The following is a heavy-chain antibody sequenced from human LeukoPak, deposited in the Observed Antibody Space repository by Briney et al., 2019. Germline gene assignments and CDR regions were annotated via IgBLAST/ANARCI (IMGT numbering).Heavy chain of an antibody. CDR2: IYYSGSA. D-gene: IGHD3-10*01. Sequence: PSETLSLTCTVSGGSISTYYWSWVRQPPGKGLEWIGYIYYSGSANYNPSLKSRVTISVDTSKNQFSLKLSSVTAADTAVYYCARTYGSGSYYANFDYWGQGTLVTVAS. V-gene: IGHV4-59*01. CDR1: GGSISTYY. CDR3: ARTYGSGSYYANFDY. J-gene: IGHJ4*02.